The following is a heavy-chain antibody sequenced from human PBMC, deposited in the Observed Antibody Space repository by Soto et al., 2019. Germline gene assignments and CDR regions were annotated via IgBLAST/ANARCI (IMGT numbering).Heavy chain of an antibody. CDR2: ISASSSHK. V-gene: IGHV3-21*02. CDR3: ARLRSDAFDI. CDR1: GFDFSYYT. D-gene: IGHD4-17*01. J-gene: IGHJ3*02. Sequence: EVQLVESGGRLVKPGESLRLSCVASGFDFSYYTMNWVRQAPGKGLEWVSAISASSSHKYSADSVRGRFTFSRDNANNSLYIQMNNLRVEDTAVYYCARLRSDAFDIWGQGTLVTVSS.